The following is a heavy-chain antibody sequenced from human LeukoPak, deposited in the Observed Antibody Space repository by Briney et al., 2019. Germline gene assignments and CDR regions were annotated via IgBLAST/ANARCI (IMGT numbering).Heavy chain of an antibody. CDR2: INPIFGTA. D-gene: IGHD5-24*01. J-gene: IGHJ4*02. CDR3: ARDHPVGHGRWLQLD. Sequence: SVKVSCKASGGTFSSYAISWVRQAPGQGLDWMGGINPIFGTANYAQKFQGGVTITTDESTSTAYMELSSLRSEDTAVYYCARDHPVGHGRWLQLDWGQGTLVTVSS. CDR1: GGTFSSYA. V-gene: IGHV1-69*05.